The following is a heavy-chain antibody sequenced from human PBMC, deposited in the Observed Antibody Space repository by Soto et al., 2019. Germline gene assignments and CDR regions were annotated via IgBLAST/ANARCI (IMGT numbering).Heavy chain of an antibody. J-gene: IGHJ4*02. CDR1: GFTFGTYT. V-gene: IGHV3-23*01. CDR3: AKDARPDGYWEVDY. Sequence: QVLESGGGLVQPGGSLRLSCAASGFTFGTYTMNWVRQAPGKGLEWVSGIYGNAARTFYADSVKGRFTISRDKSKNTLFLEMNSLRGEDTAVYYRAKDARPDGYWEVDYWGQGSLVTVSS. D-gene: IGHD5-12*01. CDR2: IYGNAART.